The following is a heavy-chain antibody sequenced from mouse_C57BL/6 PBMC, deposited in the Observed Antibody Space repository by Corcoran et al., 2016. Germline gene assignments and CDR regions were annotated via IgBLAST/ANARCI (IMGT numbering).Heavy chain of an antibody. CDR1: GYTFTSYG. Sequence: QVQLQQSGAELARPGASVKLSCKASGYTFTSYGISWVKQRTGQGLEWIGGIYPRSGNTYYNEKFKGKATLTADKSSSTAYMELRSLTSEDSAVYFCARWVYGSFDYWGQGTTLTVSS. CDR3: ARWVYGSFDY. J-gene: IGHJ2*01. V-gene: IGHV1-81*01. CDR2: IYPRSGNT. D-gene: IGHD2-1*01.